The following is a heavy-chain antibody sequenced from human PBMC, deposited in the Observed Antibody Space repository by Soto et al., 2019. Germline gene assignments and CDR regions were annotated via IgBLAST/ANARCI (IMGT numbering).Heavy chain of an antibody. V-gene: IGHV3-30*18. CDR1: GFTFSTYG. CDR3: AKLFYYGSGSTDY. Sequence: VPLVESGGGVVQPGRSLRLSCAASGFTFSTYGMHWVRQAPGKGLEWVAVISYDGGDKYYADSVKGRFTISRDNSKNTLYLQMNSLRAEDRAVYYFAKLFYYGSGSTDYWGQGALVAVSS. D-gene: IGHD3-10*01. J-gene: IGHJ4*02. CDR2: ISYDGGDK.